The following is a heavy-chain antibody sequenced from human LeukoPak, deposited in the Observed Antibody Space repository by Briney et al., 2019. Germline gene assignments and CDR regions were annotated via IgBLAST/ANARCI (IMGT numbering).Heavy chain of an antibody. D-gene: IGHD3-22*01. CDR1: GYTFTIYY. CDR2: INPSGGST. CDR3: ARDFVHYYDSSGFKDLGAFDI. J-gene: IGHJ3*02. V-gene: IGHV1-46*01. Sequence: GASVKVSFTASGYTFTIYYMHWVRQAPGQGLEWMGIINPSGGSTSYAQKFQGRVTMTRDMFTSTVYMELSSLRSEDTAVYYCARDFVHYYDSSGFKDLGAFDIWGQGTMVTVSS.